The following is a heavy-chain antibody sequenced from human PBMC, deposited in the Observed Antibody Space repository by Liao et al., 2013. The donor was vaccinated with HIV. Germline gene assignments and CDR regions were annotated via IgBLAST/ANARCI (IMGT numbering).Heavy chain of an antibody. J-gene: IGHJ4*02. V-gene: IGHV4-4*07. Sequence: QVELQESGPGLVKPLETLSLTCTVSGDSISSHYWSWIRQPAGKGLEWIGRVYISGSPNYNPSLKSRVTMSVDTSKNQFSLKMTSVTAADTAVYYCARDSRLQDVSSWYYFDYWGRGTRGHRLL. CDR3: ARDSRLQDVSSWYYFDY. CDR1: GDSISSHY. CDR2: VYISGSP. D-gene: IGHD6-13*01.